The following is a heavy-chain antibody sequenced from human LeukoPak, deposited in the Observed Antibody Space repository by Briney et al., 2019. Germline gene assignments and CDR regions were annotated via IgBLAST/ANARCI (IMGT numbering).Heavy chain of an antibody. J-gene: IGHJ2*01. V-gene: IGHV4-28*01. D-gene: IGHD4-17*01. CDR3: ARCPDYGVEYWYFDL. Sequence: KPSDTLSLTCAVSGYSISSSNWWGWIRQPPGKGLEWIGYIYYSGSAYYNTSLNSRVTMSVDTSKNQFSLKLSSVTAADTAVYYCARCPDYGVEYWYFDLWGRGTLVTVSS. CDR2: IYYSGSA. CDR1: GYSISSSNW.